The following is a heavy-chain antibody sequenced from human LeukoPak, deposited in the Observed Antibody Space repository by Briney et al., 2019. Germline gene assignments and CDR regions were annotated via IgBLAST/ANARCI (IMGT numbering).Heavy chain of an antibody. D-gene: IGHD3-22*01. V-gene: IGHV3-21*01. CDR1: GFTFSSYS. CDR2: ISSSSSYI. CDR3: ARDNIPYYYDSSGYSRGIAFDI. Sequence: PGGSLRLSCAASGFTFSSYSVNWVRQAPGKGLEWVSSISSSSSYIYYADSVKGRFTISRDNAKNSLYLQMNSLRAEDTAVYYCARDNIPYYYDSSGYSRGIAFDIWGQGTMVTVSS. J-gene: IGHJ3*02.